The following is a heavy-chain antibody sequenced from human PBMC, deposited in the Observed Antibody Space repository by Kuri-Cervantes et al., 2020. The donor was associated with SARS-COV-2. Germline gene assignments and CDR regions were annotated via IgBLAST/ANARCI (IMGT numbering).Heavy chain of an antibody. Sequence: SETLSLTCTVSGGSISSSSYYWGWIRQPPGKGLEWIGSIYYSGSTYYNPSLKSRVTISVDTSKNQFSLKLSSVAAADTAVYYCAKDRNTAMAYFDYWGQGTLVTVSS. D-gene: IGHD5-18*01. J-gene: IGHJ4*02. CDR2: IYYSGST. CDR3: AKDRNTAMAYFDY. V-gene: IGHV4-39*02. CDR1: GGSISSSSYY.